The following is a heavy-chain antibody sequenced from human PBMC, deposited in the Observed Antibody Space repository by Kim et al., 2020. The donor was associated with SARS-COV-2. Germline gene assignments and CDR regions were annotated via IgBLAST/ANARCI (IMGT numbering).Heavy chain of an antibody. J-gene: IGHJ4*02. V-gene: IGHV3-30*01. CDR3: ARVAYSSYYYFDY. D-gene: IGHD6-6*01. Sequence: ADSVKGRFTISRTNSKNTLYLQMNSLRAEDTAVYYCARVAYSSYYYFDYWGQGTLVTVSS.